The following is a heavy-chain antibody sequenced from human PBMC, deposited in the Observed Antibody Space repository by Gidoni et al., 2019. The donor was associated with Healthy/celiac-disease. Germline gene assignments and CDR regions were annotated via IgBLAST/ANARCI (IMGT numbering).Heavy chain of an antibody. CDR1: GYTFTGYY. V-gene: IGHV1-2*04. J-gene: IGHJ5*02. CDR2: INPNSGGT. CDR3: ARAVDGYCSSTSCSHWFDP. Sequence: QVQLVQSGAEVKKPGASVKVSCKASGYTFTGYYMHWVRQAPGQGLEWMGWINPNSGGTNYAQKFQGWVTMTRDTSISTAYMELSRLRSDDTAVYYCARAVDGYCSSTSCSHWFDPWGQGTLVTVSS. D-gene: IGHD2-2*01.